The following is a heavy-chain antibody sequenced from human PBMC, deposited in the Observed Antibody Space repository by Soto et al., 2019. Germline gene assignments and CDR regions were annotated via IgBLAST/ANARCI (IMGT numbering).Heavy chain of an antibody. J-gene: IGHJ5*02. CDR1: RDTFTRYY. V-gene: IGHV1-46*01. CDR3: ARSSGGKFGIILEGAKGFDP. Sequence: ASVHVSCQATRDTFTRYYINWVRQAPGQGLEWMGGINRHGGSTAYAQKVKGTVTSTRDTSTTTVYMEVSSLASEDTVIYYCARSSGGKFGIILEGAKGFDPWRQGTLVTVSS. CDR2: INRHGGST. D-gene: IGHD1-26*01.